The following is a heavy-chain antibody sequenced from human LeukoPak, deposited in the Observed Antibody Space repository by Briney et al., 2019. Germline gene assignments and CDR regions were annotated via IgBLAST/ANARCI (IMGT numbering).Heavy chain of an antibody. CDR2: ISSSSYT. J-gene: IGHJ6*02. CDR1: GFTFSDYY. Sequence: GGSLRLSCAASGFTFSDYYMSWIRQAPGKGLEWVSYISSSSYTNYADSVKGRFTISRDNAKNSLYLQMNSLRAEDTAVYYCARLVRYYDHEDVWGQGTTVTVSS. D-gene: IGHD3-22*01. CDR3: ARLVRYYDHEDV. V-gene: IGHV3-11*03.